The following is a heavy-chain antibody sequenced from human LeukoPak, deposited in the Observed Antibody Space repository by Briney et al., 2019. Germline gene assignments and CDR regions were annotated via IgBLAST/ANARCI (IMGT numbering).Heavy chain of an antibody. CDR2: ISSSSSYI. J-gene: IGHJ4*02. V-gene: IGHV3-21*01. CDR1: GFTFSSYS. Sequence: GGSLRLSCAASGFTFSSYSMNWVRQAPGKGLEWVSSISSSSSYIYYADSVRGRFTISRDNAKNSLYLQMNSLRAEDTAVYHCARRRDGYAAYWGQGTLVTVSS. CDR3: ARRRDGYAAY. D-gene: IGHD5-24*01.